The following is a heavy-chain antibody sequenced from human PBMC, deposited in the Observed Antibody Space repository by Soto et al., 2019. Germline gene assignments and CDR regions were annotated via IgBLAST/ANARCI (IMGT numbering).Heavy chain of an antibody. D-gene: IGHD5-12*01. CDR2: IYYSGST. V-gene: IGHV4-59*01. Sequence: SETLSLTCTVSGGSISSYYWSWIRQPPGKGLEWIGYIYYSGSTNYNPSLKSRVTISVDTSKNQFSLKLSSVTAADTAVYYCARGWLPYGAFDIWGQGTMVTVSS. CDR1: GGSISSYY. J-gene: IGHJ3*02. CDR3: ARGWLPYGAFDI.